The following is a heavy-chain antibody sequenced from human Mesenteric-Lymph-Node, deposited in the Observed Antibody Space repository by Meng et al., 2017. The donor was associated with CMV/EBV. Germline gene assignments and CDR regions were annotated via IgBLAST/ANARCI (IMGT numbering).Heavy chain of an antibody. CDR2: ISAYNGNT. V-gene: IGHV1-18*01. CDR3: ARAPTYSSSPDY. CDR1: GYTFASYD. Sequence: ASVKVSCKASGYTFASYDISWVRQAPGQGLEWMGWISAYNGNTNYAQKFQGRVTITADKSTSTAYMELSSLRSEDTAVYYCARAPTYSSSPDYWGQGTLVTVSS. J-gene: IGHJ4*02. D-gene: IGHD6-13*01.